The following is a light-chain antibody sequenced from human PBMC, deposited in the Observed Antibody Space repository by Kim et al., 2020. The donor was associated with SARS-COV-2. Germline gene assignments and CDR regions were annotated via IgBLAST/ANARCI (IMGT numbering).Light chain of an antibody. CDR3: SSYTTSKTWV. V-gene: IGLV2-18*02. CDR2: EVR. CDR1: SSDVGYYDR. Sequence: QSALTQPPAVSGSTGQSVTISCTGTSSDVGYYDRVSWYQQPPGTAPKLIIYEVRNRPSGAPDRFSGFKSGNTASLTIFGLQAEDEADYYCSSYTTSKTWVFGGGTQLTVL. J-gene: IGLJ3*02.